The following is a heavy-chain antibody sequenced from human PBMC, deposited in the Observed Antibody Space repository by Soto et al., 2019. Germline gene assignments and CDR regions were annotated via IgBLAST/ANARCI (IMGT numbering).Heavy chain of an antibody. J-gene: IGHJ6*02. CDR2: IYYSGST. CDR1: GGSVSSGSYY. Sequence: SETLSLTCTVSGGSVSSGSYYWSWIRQPPGKGLEWIGYIYYSGSTNYNPSLKSRVTMPVDTSKNQFSLKLSSVTAADTAVYYCARERDYDFWSGQYGMDVWGQGTTVTVSS. V-gene: IGHV4-61*01. D-gene: IGHD3-3*01. CDR3: ARERDYDFWSGQYGMDV.